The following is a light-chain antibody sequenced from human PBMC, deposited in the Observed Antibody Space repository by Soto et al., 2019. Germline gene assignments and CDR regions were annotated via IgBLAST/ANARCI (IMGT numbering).Light chain of an antibody. V-gene: IGLV2-8*01. J-gene: IGLJ1*01. Sequence: QSALTQPPSASGSPGQSVTISCTGTSSDVGGYKYVSWYQQHPGKAPKLMIFEVNKRPSGVPDRFSGSKSGNTASLTVSGLLPEDDADYYCSTYAGINNLGVFGTGTKLTVL. CDR2: EVN. CDR1: SSDVGGYKY. CDR3: STYAGINNLGV.